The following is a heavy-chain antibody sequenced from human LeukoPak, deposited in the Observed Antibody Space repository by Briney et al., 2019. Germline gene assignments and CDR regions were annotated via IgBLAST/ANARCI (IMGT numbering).Heavy chain of an antibody. D-gene: IGHD2-15*01. CDR3: VRGYSFGPYGMDV. V-gene: IGHV3-64D*09. Sequence: GGSLRLSCSASGFPFSSYAMHLVRQAPGKGLEYVSAISDSGGSTYYADSVKGRFTISRDNSKNTLYLQMSSLRAEDTAVYFCVRGYSFGPYGMDVWGQGTTVTVSS. J-gene: IGHJ6*02. CDR2: ISDSGGST. CDR1: GFPFSSYA.